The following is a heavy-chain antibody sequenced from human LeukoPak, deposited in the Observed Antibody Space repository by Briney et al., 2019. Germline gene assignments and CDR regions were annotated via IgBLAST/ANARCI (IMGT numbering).Heavy chain of an antibody. CDR3: ARDYGDYGFDY. J-gene: IGHJ4*02. Sequence: SETLSLTCTVSGGSVSSGSYYWSWIRQPPGKGLEWIGYTYYSGSTNYNPSLKSRVPISVDTSKNQFSLKLSSVTAADTAVYYCARDYGDYGFDYWGQGTLVTVSS. CDR1: GGSVSSGSYY. V-gene: IGHV4-61*01. D-gene: IGHD4-17*01. CDR2: TYYSGST.